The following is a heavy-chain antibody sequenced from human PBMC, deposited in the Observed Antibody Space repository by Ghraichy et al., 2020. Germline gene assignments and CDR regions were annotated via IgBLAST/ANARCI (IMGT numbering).Heavy chain of an antibody. D-gene: IGHD3-3*01. CDR2: TRNKANSYTT. J-gene: IGHJ6*02. V-gene: IGHV3-72*01. Sequence: GGSLRLSCAASGFTFSDHYMDWVRQAPGKGLEWVGRTRNKANSYTTEYAASVKGRFTISRDDSKNSLYLQMNSLKTENTAVYYCARERGPRTDYDFWSGYLPGGMDVWGQGTTATVSS. CDR1: GFTFSDHY. CDR3: ARERGPRTDYDFWSGYLPGGMDV.